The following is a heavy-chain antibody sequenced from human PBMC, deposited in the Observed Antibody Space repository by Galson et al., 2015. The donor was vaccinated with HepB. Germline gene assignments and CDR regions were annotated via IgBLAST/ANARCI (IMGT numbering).Heavy chain of an antibody. CDR2: IYASGGT. CDR1: GFTVSDNY. J-gene: IGHJ4*02. D-gene: IGHD1-26*01. Sequence: SLRLSCAASGFTVSDNYVSWVRQPPGRGLEWVSGIYASGGTFYADSVKGRFTIDNSKNTLFLQMNSLRVEDTAVYYCVGSHYRSSSDYWGQGTLVTVSS. V-gene: IGHV3-53*01. CDR3: VGSHYRSSSDY.